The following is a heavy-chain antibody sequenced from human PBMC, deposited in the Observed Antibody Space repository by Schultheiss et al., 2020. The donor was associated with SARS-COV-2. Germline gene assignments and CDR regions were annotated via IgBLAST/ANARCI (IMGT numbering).Heavy chain of an antibody. CDR1: GFTFSSYS. Sequence: GGSLRLSCAASGFTFSSYSMNWVRQAPGKGLEWVAVFSSDGHNKYYADSVKGRFTISRDNSKNTLYLQMNSLRAEDTAVYYCAKDRGLRFLEWSCDYWGQGTLVTSPQ. CDR3: AKDRGLRFLEWSCDY. V-gene: IGHV3-30*18. J-gene: IGHJ4*02. CDR2: FSSDGHNK. D-gene: IGHD3-3*01.